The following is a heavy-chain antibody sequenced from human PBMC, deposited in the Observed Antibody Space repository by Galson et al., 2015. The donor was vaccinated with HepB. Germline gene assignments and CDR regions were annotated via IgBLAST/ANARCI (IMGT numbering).Heavy chain of an antibody. V-gene: IGHV3-30*18. J-gene: IGHJ2*01. CDR3: AKDKQQPVLYWYFDL. CDR2: ISYDGSNK. D-gene: IGHD6-13*01. Sequence: SLRLSCAASGFTFSSYGMHWVRQAPGKGLEWVAVISYDGSNKYYADSVKGRFTISRDNSKNTLYLQMNSLRAEDTAVYYCAKDKQQPVLYWYFDLWGRGTLVTVSS. CDR1: GFTFSSYG.